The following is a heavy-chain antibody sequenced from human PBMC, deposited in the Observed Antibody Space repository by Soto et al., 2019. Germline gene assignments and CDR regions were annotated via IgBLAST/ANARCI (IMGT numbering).Heavy chain of an antibody. CDR3: AHILSEEQLVLNYYYGMDV. Sequence: SGPTLVNPTQTLTLACTFSGFSLSTSGVGVGWIRQPPGKALEWLALIYWDDDKRYSPSLKSRLTITKDTSKNQVVLTMTNMDPVDTATYYCAHILSEEQLVLNYYYGMDVWGQGTTVTSP. CDR2: IYWDDDK. CDR1: GFSLSTSGVG. V-gene: IGHV2-5*02. D-gene: IGHD6-13*01. J-gene: IGHJ6*02.